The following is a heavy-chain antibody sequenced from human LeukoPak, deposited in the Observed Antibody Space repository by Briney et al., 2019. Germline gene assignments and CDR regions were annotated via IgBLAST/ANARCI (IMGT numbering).Heavy chain of an antibody. D-gene: IGHD5-18*01. CDR2: ISNSADTI. V-gene: IGHV3-11*01. J-gene: IGHJ4*02. Sequence: GGSLRLSCAASGFAFSDHYMSWIRQAPGKGLEWVSYISNSADTIYYADSVKGRFTISRDNAKRSVFLHMSSLRAEDTAVYYCASGYTYGYVQSFDYWGQGTLVTASS. CDR1: GFAFSDHY. CDR3: ASGYTYGYVQSFDY.